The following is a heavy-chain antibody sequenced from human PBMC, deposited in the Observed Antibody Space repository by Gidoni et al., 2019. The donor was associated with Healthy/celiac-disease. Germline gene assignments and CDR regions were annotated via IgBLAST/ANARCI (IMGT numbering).Heavy chain of an antibody. CDR2: IYYSGST. J-gene: IGHJ5*02. Sequence: QVQLQESGPGLVKPSATLSLTCTVSGGSISSYYWSWIRQPPGKGLEWIGYIYYSGSTNYNPSLKSRVTISVDTSKNQFSLKLSSVTAADTAVYYCARADCSSTSCYFWGPNWFDPWGQGTLVTVSS. CDR1: GGSISSYY. CDR3: ARADCSSTSCYFWGPNWFDP. V-gene: IGHV4-59*01. D-gene: IGHD2-2*01.